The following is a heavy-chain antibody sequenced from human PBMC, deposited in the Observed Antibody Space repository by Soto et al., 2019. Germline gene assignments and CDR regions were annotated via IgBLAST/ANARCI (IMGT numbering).Heavy chain of an antibody. Sequence: KQSQTLSLTCAVYGGSFSGYYWSWIRQPPGKGLEWIGEINHSGSTNYNPSLKSRVTISVDTSKNQFSLKLSSVTAADTAVYYCARAGNCSSTSCYRQEGRWFDPWGQGTLVTVSS. J-gene: IGHJ5*02. V-gene: IGHV4-34*01. CDR1: GGSFSGYY. D-gene: IGHD2-2*01. CDR3: ARAGNCSSTSCYRQEGRWFDP. CDR2: INHSGST.